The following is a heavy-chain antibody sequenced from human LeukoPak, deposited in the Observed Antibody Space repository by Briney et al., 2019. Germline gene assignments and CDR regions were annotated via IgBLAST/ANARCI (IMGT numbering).Heavy chain of an antibody. CDR1: GYTFTDYY. V-gene: IGHV1-2*02. Sequence: GASVKVSCKTSGYTFTDYYIHWVRQAPGQGLEWMGWINPDSGYTNYAQKFQGRVTMTRDTPINTAYMELSRLTSDDTAVYYCATDPRTTVFGTFRYYYMDVWGEGTTVAVSS. D-gene: IGHD3-3*01. CDR2: INPDSGYT. J-gene: IGHJ6*03. CDR3: ATDPRTTVFGTFRYYYMDV.